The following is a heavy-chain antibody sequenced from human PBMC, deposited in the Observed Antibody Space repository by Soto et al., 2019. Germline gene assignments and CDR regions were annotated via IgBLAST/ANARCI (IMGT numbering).Heavy chain of an antibody. CDR1: GFTFSSYS. Sequence: RRLSCAASGFTFSSYSMNWVRQAPGKGLEWVSSISSSSSYIYYADSVKGRFTISRDNAKNSLYLQMNSLRAEDTAVYYCARDPPNGLFATGGDIWGQGTMVTVSS. CDR2: ISSSSSYI. J-gene: IGHJ3*02. CDR3: ARDPPNGLFATGGDI. D-gene: IGHD2-8*02. V-gene: IGHV3-21*01.